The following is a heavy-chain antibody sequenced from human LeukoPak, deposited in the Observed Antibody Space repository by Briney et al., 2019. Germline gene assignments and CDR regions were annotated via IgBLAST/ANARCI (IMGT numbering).Heavy chain of an antibody. CDR1: GFTFDDYA. CDR3: AKGLGRQQLAVFDY. D-gene: IGHD6-13*01. V-gene: IGHV3-9*01. Sequence: GGSLRLSCAASGFTFDDYAMHWVRQAPGKGLEWVSGISWNSGSIGHADSVKGRFTISRDNAKNSLYLQMNSLRAEDTALYYCAKGLGRQQLAVFDYWGQGTLVTVSS. J-gene: IGHJ4*02. CDR2: ISWNSGSI.